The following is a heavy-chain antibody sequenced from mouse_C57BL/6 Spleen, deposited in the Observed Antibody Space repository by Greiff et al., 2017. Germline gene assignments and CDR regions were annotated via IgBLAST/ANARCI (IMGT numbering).Heavy chain of an antibody. D-gene: IGHD2-12*01. CDR2: ISSGSSTI. V-gene: IGHV5-17*01. Sequence: EVMLVESGGGLVKPGGSLKLSCAASGFTFSDYGMHWVRQAPEKGLEWVAYISSGSSTIYYADTVKGRFTISRDNTKNTLFLQMTSLRSEDTAIYYSARPGGSYYYYAMDDWGQGTTVTVSS. J-gene: IGHJ4*01. CDR1: GFTFSDYG. CDR3: ARPGGSYYYYAMDD.